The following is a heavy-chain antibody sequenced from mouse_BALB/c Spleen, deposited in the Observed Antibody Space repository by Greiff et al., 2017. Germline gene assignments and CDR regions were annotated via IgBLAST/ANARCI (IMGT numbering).Heavy chain of an antibody. CDR2: ISSGSSTI. CDR3: ARGVYDYGEGGGFFDY. J-gene: IGHJ2*01. CDR1: GFTFSSFG. V-gene: IGHV5-17*02. D-gene: IGHD2-4*01. Sequence: EVKLQESGGGLVQPGGSRKLSCAASGFTFSSFGMHWVRQAPEKGLEWVAYISSGSSTIYYADTVKGRFTISRDNPKNTLFLQKTSLRSEDTAMYYCARGVYDYGEGGGFFDYWGQGTTLTVSS.